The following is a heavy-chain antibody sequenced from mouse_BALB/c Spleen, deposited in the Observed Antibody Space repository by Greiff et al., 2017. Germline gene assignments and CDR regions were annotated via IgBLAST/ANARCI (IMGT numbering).Heavy chain of an antibody. CDR2: ISYDGSN. D-gene: IGHD2-4*01. J-gene: IGHJ1*01. V-gene: IGHV3-6*02. Sequence: EVKLQESGPGLVKPSQSLSLTCSVTGYSITSGYYWNWIRQFPGNKLEWMGYISYDGSNNYNPSLKNRISITRDTSKNQFFLKLNSVTTEDTATYYCASTMITTLDFDVWGAGTTVTVSS. CDR1: GYSITSGYY. CDR3: ASTMITTLDFDV.